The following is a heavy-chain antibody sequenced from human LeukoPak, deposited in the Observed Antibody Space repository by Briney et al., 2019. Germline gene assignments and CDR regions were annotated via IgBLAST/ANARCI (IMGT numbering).Heavy chain of an antibody. CDR2: ISYDGSNK. Sequence: PGGSLRLSCAATGFTFSSYAMYWVRQAPGKGLEWVAVISYDGSNKYYADSVKGRFTISRDNSKNTLYLQMNSLRAEDTAVYYCAKDVSSDWPSAGFDYWGQGTLVTVSS. V-gene: IGHV3-30-3*01. CDR1: GFTFSSYA. J-gene: IGHJ4*02. CDR3: AKDVSSDWPSAGFDY. D-gene: IGHD6-19*01.